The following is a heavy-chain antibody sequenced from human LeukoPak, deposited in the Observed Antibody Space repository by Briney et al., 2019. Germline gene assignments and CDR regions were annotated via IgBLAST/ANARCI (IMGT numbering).Heavy chain of an antibody. Sequence: ASVKVSCKASGYTFTSYDINWVRRATGQGLEWMGWMNPNSGNTGYAQKFQGRVTMTRNTSISTAYMELSSLRSEDTAVYYCARGRWLRHWFDPWGQGTLVTVSS. CDR2: MNPNSGNT. CDR1: GYTFTSYD. CDR3: ARGRWLRHWFDP. D-gene: IGHD5-12*01. V-gene: IGHV1-8*01. J-gene: IGHJ5*02.